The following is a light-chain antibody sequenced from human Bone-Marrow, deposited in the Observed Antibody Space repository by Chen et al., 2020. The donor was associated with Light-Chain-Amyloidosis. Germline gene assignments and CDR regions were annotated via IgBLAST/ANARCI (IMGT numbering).Light chain of an antibody. CDR3: SSYTITNTLV. Sequence: QSALTQPASVSGSPGQSITISCTGTSSDVGGDNHVSWYQQHPDKAPKLMIYEVTNPPSWVPDRFSGSKSDNTASLTISGLQTEDAADYFCSSYTITNTLVFGSGTRVTVL. CDR2: EVT. J-gene: IGLJ1*01. V-gene: IGLV2-14*01. CDR1: SSDVGGDNH.